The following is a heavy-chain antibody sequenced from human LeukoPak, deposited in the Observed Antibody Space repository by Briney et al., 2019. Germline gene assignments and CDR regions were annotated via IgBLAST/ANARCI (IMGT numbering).Heavy chain of an antibody. D-gene: IGHD2-2*02. CDR2: IWYDATKT. CDR3: ARPPYTTGRSFYFDS. CDR1: AFTFRNYG. J-gene: IGHJ4*02. V-gene: IGHV3-33*01. Sequence: PGRSLRLSCAASAFTFRNYGMHWVRQAPGKGLEWVANIWYDATKTYYGDSVKGRFTISRDNFNNILYLQMNSLRAEYTALYYCARPPYTTGRSFYFDSWGQGTLVTVSS.